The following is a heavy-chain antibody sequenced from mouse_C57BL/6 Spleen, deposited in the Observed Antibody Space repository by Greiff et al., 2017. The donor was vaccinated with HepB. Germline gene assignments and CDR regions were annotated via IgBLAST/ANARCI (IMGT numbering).Heavy chain of an antibody. CDR3: TWFLYGSARAMDY. D-gene: IGHD1-1*01. CDR2: IRNKANNHAT. J-gene: IGHJ4*01. V-gene: IGHV6-6*01. CDR1: GFTFSDAW. Sequence: LQQSGGGLVQPGGSMKLSCAASGFTFSDAWMDWVRQSPEKGLEWVAEIRNKANNHATYYAESVKGRFTISRDDSKSSVYLQMNSLRAEDTGIYDCTWFLYGSARAMDYWGQGTSVTVSS.